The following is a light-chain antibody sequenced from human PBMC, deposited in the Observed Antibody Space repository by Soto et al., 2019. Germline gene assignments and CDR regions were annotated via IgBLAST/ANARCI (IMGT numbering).Light chain of an antibody. J-gene: IGKJ3*01. V-gene: IGKV3-11*01. CDR3: QQRSNWPPV. CDR1: QSVSSY. CDR2: DAS. Sequence: EIVLTQSPATLSLSPGERATLSCRASQSVSSYLAWYPQKPGQAPRLLIYDASNRATGIPARFSGSGSGTDFTLTISSLEPEDFAVYYCQQRSNWPPVFGPGAKVDIK.